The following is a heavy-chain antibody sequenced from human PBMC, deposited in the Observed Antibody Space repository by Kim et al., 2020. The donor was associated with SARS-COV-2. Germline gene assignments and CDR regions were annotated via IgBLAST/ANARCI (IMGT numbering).Heavy chain of an antibody. V-gene: IGHV3-48*02. CDR2: GSSTI. J-gene: IGHJ4*02. CDR3: ARDLLQ. Sequence: GSSTIYYADSVKGRFTISRDNAKNSLYLQMNSLRDEDTAVYYCARDLLQWGQGTLVTVSS. D-gene: IGHD4-4*01.